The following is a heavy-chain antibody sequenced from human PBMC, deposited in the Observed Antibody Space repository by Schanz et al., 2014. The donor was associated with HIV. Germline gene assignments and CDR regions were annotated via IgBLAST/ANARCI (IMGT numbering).Heavy chain of an antibody. CDR3: ARGEGLVPVFAKYGSSPPMAV. Sequence: QVQLVQSGAEVKKPGASVRVSCKASEYTFTGYSVHWVRQAPGQGLEWMGWINPNSGGTKFAQKFQGRLTVTRDTSISTAYMELRGLRPDDTAIYYCARGEGLVPVFAKYGSSPPMAVWGQGTTVTVSS. CDR1: EYTFTGYS. V-gene: IGHV1-2*02. CDR2: INPNSGGT. D-gene: IGHD6-6*01. J-gene: IGHJ6*02.